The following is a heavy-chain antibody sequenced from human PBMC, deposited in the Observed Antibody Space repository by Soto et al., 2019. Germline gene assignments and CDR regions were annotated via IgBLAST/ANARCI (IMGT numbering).Heavy chain of an antibody. CDR1: GFIFSDFS. CDR3: AREKKHQSLGGRFGMDV. Sequence: GGSLRLSCAVSGFIFSDFSMNWVRQAPGKGLEWVASIGSSGGYIFYADSVKGRFTISRDNAKKSLDLQINSLRAEDTAVYYCAREKKHQSLGGRFGMDVWGQGTTVTVSS. D-gene: IGHD2-2*01. J-gene: IGHJ6*02. V-gene: IGHV3-21*01. CDR2: IGSSGGYI.